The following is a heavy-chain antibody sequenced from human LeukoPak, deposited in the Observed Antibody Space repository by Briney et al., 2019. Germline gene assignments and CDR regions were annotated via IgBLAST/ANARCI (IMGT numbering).Heavy chain of an antibody. D-gene: IGHD3-10*01. Sequence: ASVKVSCKAPGYTFTSYDINWVRQATGQGLEWMGWMNPNSGNTGYAQKFQGRVTMTRNTSISTAYMELSSLRSEDTAVYYCARGRRIKDAFDIWGQGTMVTVCS. CDR1: GYTFTSYD. CDR3: ARGRRIKDAFDI. J-gene: IGHJ3*02. V-gene: IGHV1-8*01. CDR2: MNPNSGNT.